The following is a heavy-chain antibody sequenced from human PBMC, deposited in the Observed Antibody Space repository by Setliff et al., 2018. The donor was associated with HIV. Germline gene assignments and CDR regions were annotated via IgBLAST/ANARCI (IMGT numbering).Heavy chain of an antibody. J-gene: IGHJ4*02. Sequence: PSETLSLTCTVSGGSISSFFWTWIRQPAGKGLEWIGRIYTSGSTNYNPSLKSRVTMSVDTSKNQFSLKLNSVTAADTAVYYCMRGRSITIFGVAYFDFWGQGTQVTVSS. D-gene: IGHD3-3*01. CDR3: MRGRSITIFGVAYFDF. V-gene: IGHV4-4*07. CDR1: GGSISSFF. CDR2: IYTSGST.